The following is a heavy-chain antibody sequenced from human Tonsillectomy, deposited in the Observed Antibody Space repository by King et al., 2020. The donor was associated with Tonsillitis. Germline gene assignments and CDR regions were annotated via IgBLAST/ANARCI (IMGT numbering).Heavy chain of an antibody. J-gene: IGHJ4*02. Sequence: VQLVESGGGVVQPGRSLRLSCAASGFTFSSYAMHWVRQAPGKGLEWVAVISYDGSNKYYADPVKGRFTISRDNSKNTLYLQMNSLRAEDTAVYYCARVIAAAGTAFDYWGQGTLVTVSS. CDR3: ARVIAAAGTAFDY. CDR1: GFTFSSYA. D-gene: IGHD6-13*01. CDR2: ISYDGSNK. V-gene: IGHV3-30*04.